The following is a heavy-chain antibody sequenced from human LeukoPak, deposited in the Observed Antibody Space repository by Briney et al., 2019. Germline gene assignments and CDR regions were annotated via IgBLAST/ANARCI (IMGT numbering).Heavy chain of an antibody. Sequence: SETLSLTCTVSGGSISFYYWTWIRQPAGKGLEWIGRIYTSGSTNYNPSLKSRVTMSVDTSKNQFSLKLSSVTAADTAVYYCARGPTTVSRAFDYWGQGTLVTVSS. D-gene: IGHD4-17*01. CDR2: IYTSGST. CDR1: GGSISFYY. V-gene: IGHV4-4*07. CDR3: ARGPTTVSRAFDY. J-gene: IGHJ4*02.